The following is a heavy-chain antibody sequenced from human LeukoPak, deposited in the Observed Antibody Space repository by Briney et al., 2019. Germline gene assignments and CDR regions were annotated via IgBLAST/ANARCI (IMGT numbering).Heavy chain of an antibody. D-gene: IGHD2-2*01. CDR2: INHSGST. Sequence: SETLSLTCAVYGGSFSGYYWSWIRQPPGKGLEWIGEINHSGSTNYNPSLKSRVTISVDTSKNQFSLKLSSVTAADTAVYYCASGLVPAAPALFDYWGQGTLVTVSS. J-gene: IGHJ4*02. CDR3: ASGLVPAAPALFDY. CDR1: GGSFSGYY. V-gene: IGHV4-34*01.